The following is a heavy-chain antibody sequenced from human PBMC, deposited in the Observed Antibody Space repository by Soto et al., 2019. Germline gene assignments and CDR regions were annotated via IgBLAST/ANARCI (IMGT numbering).Heavy chain of an antibody. CDR1: GFTFSSYG. V-gene: IGHV3-33*01. CDR2: IWYDGSNK. Sequence: PGGSLRLSCAASGFTFSSYGMHWVRQAPGKGLEWVAVIWYDGSNKYYADSVKGRFTISRDNSKNTLYLQMNSLRAEDTAVYYCAGDGCSGGSCYKEYYYGMDVWGQGTTVTVSS. D-gene: IGHD2-15*01. CDR3: AGDGCSGGSCYKEYYYGMDV. J-gene: IGHJ6*02.